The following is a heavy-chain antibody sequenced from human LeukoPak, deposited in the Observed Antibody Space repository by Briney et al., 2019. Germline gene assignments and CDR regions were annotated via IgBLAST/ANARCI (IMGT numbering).Heavy chain of an antibody. D-gene: IGHD3-16*01. J-gene: IGHJ6*03. CDR2: ITWNSDSI. CDR1: GFTFDDYA. Sequence: GGSLRLSCAASGFTFDDYAMHWVRQAPGKGLEWVSGITWNSDSIDYADSVKGRFTISRDNAKNSLYLQMNSLRAEDMALYYCAKGGGGRLIYYYYMDVWGKGTTVTISS. V-gene: IGHV3-9*03. CDR3: AKGGGGRLIYYYYMDV.